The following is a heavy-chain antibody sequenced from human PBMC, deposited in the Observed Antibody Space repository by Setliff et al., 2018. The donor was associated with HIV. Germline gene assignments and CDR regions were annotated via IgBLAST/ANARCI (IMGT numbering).Heavy chain of an antibody. CDR1: NASFSDYY. D-gene: IGHD4-17*01. Sequence: PSENLSLTCAVYNASFSDYYRGWIRQAPGKGLEWIGEINQSGSTNYNSSLRSRVTMSINLSKNQFSLKLTSVTAADTAVYYCAGRAYGPLEHWVQGKQVTAPQ. J-gene: IGHJ4*02. V-gene: IGHV4-34*01. CDR3: AGRAYGPLEH. CDR2: INQSGST.